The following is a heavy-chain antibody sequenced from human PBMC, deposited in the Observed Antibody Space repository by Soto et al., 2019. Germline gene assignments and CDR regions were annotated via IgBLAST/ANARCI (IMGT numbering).Heavy chain of an antibody. D-gene: IGHD2-2*01. V-gene: IGHV4-31*03. CDR3: ASGPSVAFDI. CDR1: GGSISSGGYY. Sequence: SETLSLTCTVSGGSISSGGYYWSWIRQHPGKGLEWIGYIYYSGSTYYNPSLKSRVTISVDTSKNQFSLKLSSVTAADTAVYYCASGPSVAFDIWGQGTMVTVSS. J-gene: IGHJ3*02. CDR2: IYYSGST.